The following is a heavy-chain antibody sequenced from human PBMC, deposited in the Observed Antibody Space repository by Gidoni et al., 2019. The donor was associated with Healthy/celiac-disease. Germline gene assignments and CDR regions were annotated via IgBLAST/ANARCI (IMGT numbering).Heavy chain of an antibody. CDR1: GYTPTALS. D-gene: IGHD5-12*01. CDR2: FDPEDGET. Sequence: QVQLVQSGAEVKKPGASVKVSCKVSGYTPTALSMHWVRQAPGKGLEWMGGFDPEDGETIYAQKFQGRVTMTEDTSTDTAYMELSSLRSEDTAVYYCATLRDGYNYRVWYFDLWGRGTLVTVSS. V-gene: IGHV1-24*01. CDR3: ATLRDGYNYRVWYFDL. J-gene: IGHJ2*01.